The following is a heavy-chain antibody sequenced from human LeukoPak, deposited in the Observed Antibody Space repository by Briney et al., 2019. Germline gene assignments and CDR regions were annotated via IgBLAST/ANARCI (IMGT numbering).Heavy chain of an antibody. D-gene: IGHD3-10*01. J-gene: IGHJ4*02. CDR1: GGPFSGYY. Sequence: SETLSLTCAVYGGPFSGYYWSWIRQPPGKGLEWIGEINHSGSTNYNPSLKSRVTISVDTSKNQFSLKLSSVTAADTAVYYCARGTYYYGSGSYWLDYWGQGTLVTVSS. CDR3: ARGTYYYGSGSYWLDY. V-gene: IGHV4-34*01. CDR2: INHSGST.